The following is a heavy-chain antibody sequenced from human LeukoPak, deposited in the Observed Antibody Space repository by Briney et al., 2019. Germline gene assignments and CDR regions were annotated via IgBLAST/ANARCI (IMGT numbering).Heavy chain of an antibody. V-gene: IGHV3-23*01. D-gene: IGHD1-26*01. Sequence: TGGSLRLSCAASGFTFSSYAMSWVRQAPGKGLEWVSAISGSGGSTYYADSVKGRFTISRDNSKNTLYLQMNSLRAEDTAVYYCAKARYSGIPYGYFDYWGQGTLVTVSS. J-gene: IGHJ4*02. CDR3: AKARYSGIPYGYFDY. CDR2: ISGSGGST. CDR1: GFTFSSYA.